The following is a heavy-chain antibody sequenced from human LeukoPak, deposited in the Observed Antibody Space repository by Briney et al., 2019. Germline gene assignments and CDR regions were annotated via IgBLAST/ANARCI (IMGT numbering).Heavy chain of an antibody. CDR3: ARQVSCDTTTCYAGMPPDY. Sequence: GGSLRLSCAASGFTFSRYAMSWVRQTPEKGLEWVSVISGSDGSTYYADSVRGRFTISRDDSGNTLFLQMKSLRAEDTAVYYCARQVSCDTTTCYAGMPPDYWGQGTLVTVSS. CDR1: GFTFSRYA. CDR2: ISGSDGST. J-gene: IGHJ4*02. V-gene: IGHV3-23*01. D-gene: IGHD2-2*01.